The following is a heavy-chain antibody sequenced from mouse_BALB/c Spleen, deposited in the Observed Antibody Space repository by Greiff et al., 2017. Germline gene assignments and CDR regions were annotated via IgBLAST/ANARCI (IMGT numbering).Heavy chain of an antibody. D-gene: IGHD2-4*01. CDR1: GFSLTGYG. V-gene: IGHV2-6-7*01. J-gene: IGHJ4*01. CDR2: IWGDGST. Sequence: QVQLQQSGPGLVAPSQSLSITCTVSGFSLTGYGVNWVRQPPGKGLEWLGMIWGDGSTDYNSALKSRLSISKDNSKSQVFLKMNSLQTDDTARYYCARYDYTYAMDYWGQGTSVTVSS. CDR3: ARYDYTYAMDY.